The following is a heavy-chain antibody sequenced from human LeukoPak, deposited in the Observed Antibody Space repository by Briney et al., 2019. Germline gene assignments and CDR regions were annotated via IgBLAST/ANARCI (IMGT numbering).Heavy chain of an antibody. CDR2: ISGSGAST. V-gene: IGHV3-23*01. Sequence: GGSLRLSCAASGFTFSSYAMSWVRQAPGKGLEWVSAISGSGASTYYADSVKGRFTISRDNSKNTLYLQMNSLRAEDTAVYYCAKDQLEGPYYYYYMDVWGKGTTVTISS. CDR3: AKDQLEGPYYYYYMDV. CDR1: GFTFSSYA. D-gene: IGHD1-1*01. J-gene: IGHJ6*03.